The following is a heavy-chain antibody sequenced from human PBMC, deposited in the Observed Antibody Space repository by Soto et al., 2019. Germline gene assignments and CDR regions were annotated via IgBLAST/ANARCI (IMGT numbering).Heavy chain of an antibody. V-gene: IGHV3-30-3*01. CDR2: ISYDGSNK. D-gene: IGHD3-16*02. CDR3: ARDGPMGSYRDRFDP. Sequence: PGGSLRLSCAASGFTFSSYAMHWVRQAPGKGLEWVAVISYDGSNKYYADSVKGRFTISRDNSKNTLYLQMNSLRAEDTAVYYCARDGPMGSYRDRFDPWGQGTLVTVSS. J-gene: IGHJ5*02. CDR1: GFTFSSYA.